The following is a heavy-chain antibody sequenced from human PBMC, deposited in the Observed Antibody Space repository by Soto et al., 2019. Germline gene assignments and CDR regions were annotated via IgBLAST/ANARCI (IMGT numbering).Heavy chain of an antibody. CDR1: GFTFSSYG. V-gene: IGHV3-30*03. CDR3: ARSSGGSSWYPPDY. Sequence: QVQLVESGGGVVKPGRSLRLSCAASGFTFSSYGMQWVRQSPGEGPEWVAIVANDGSNQYYAESVKGRFTISRDNSKTTVFLEMDSLRPEDTAVYYCARSSGGSSWYPPDYWGQGTLVTVSS. CDR2: VANDGSNQ. J-gene: IGHJ4*02. D-gene: IGHD6-13*01.